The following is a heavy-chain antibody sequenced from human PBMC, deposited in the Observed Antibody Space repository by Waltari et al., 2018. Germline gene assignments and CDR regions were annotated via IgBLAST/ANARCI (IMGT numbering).Heavy chain of an antibody. CDR3: ATNLQAAEGMDS. CDR1: GRSIRNHY. CDR2: IYSTGTT. Sequence: QVQLQESGPRLVKPSETLSLPCTVSGRSIRNHYWNWIRQPAGKGLEWIGRIYSTGTTNFNPSLKGRVTMSVDTSKNHFSLNLTSLTAADTALYYCATNLQAAEGMDSWGQGTLVFVSS. D-gene: IGHD6-13*01. J-gene: IGHJ4*02. V-gene: IGHV4-4*07.